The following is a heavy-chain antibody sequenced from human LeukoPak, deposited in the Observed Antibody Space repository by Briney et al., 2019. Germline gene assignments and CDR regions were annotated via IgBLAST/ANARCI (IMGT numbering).Heavy chain of an antibody. CDR3: AKRLNGYDFWSAQGDY. J-gene: IGHJ4*02. CDR1: GFTFSSYG. D-gene: IGHD3-3*01. V-gene: IGHV3-30*18. CDR2: ISYDGSNK. Sequence: GGSLRLSCAASGFTFSSYGMHWVRQAPGKGLEWVAVISYDGSNKYYADSVKVRFTISRDNSKNTLYLQMHTLRGEDTAVYYCAKRLNGYDFWSAQGDYWGQGTLVTVSS.